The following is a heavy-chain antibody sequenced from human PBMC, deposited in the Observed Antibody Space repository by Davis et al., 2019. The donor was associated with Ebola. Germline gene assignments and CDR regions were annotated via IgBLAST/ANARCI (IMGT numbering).Heavy chain of an antibody. CDR1: GFTLSGSA. CDR3: HYGGAFDI. CDR2: IRSKANSYAT. V-gene: IGHV3-73*01. J-gene: IGHJ3*02. Sequence: GESLKISCAASGFTLSGSAMHWVRQASGKGLEWVGRIRSKANSYATAYAASVKGRFTISRDDSKNTAYLQMNSLKTEDTAVYYCHYGGAFDIWGQGTMVTVSS. D-gene: IGHD4-17*01.